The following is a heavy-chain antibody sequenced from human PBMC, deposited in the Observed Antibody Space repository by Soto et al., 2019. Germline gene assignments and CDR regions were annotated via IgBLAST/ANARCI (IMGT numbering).Heavy chain of an antibody. CDR2: INWNGGST. D-gene: IGHD1-26*01. J-gene: IGHJ6*02. Sequence: PGGSLRLSCAASGFTVSSNYMSWVRQAPGKGLEWISGINWNGGSTGYADSVKGRFTISRDNAKNSLYLQMNSLRAEDTALYYCASGIVGATTYGMDVWGQGTTVTVSS. CDR3: ASGIVGATTYGMDV. CDR1: GFTVSSNY. V-gene: IGHV3-20*04.